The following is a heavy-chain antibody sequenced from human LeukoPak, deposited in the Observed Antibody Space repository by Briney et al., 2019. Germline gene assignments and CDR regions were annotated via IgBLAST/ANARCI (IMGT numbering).Heavy chain of an antibody. V-gene: IGHV1-18*01. Sequence: AASVKVSCKASGYTFTSYGISWVRQAPGQGLEWMGWISAYNGNTNYAQKLQGRVTMTTDKSTSTAYMELSSLRSEDTAVYYCARAASGATINYWGQGTLVTVSS. CDR2: ISAYNGNT. J-gene: IGHJ4*02. CDR1: GYTFTSYG. D-gene: IGHD5-24*01. CDR3: ARAASGATINY.